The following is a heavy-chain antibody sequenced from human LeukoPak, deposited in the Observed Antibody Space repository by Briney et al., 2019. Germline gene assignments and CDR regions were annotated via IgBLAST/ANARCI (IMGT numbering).Heavy chain of an antibody. J-gene: IGHJ6*02. V-gene: IGHV4-59*01. Sequence: PSETLSLTCTVSGASISSYYWSWIRQPPGKGLEWIGYIYYSGSTNYNPSLKSRVTISVDTSKNQFSLKLSSVTAADTAVYYCARDYAYDSSGYYYYGMDVWGQGTTVTVSS. CDR3: ARDYAYDSSGYYYYGMDV. CDR2: IYYSGST. D-gene: IGHD3-22*01. CDR1: GASISSYY.